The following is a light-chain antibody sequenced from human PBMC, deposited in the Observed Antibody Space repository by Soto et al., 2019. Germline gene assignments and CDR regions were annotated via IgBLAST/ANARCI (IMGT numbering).Light chain of an antibody. J-gene: IGLJ1*01. CDR3: SSFTSSSTYV. CDR2: GVS. Sequence: QSVLTQPPSASGSPGQSVTISCTGTSSDVGSYNRVSWYQQPPGTAPRLMIYGVSNRPSGVPDRFSGSKSGNTASLTISGLQAEDEADYYCSSFTSSSTYVFGTGTKVTVL. V-gene: IGLV2-18*02. CDR1: SSDVGSYNR.